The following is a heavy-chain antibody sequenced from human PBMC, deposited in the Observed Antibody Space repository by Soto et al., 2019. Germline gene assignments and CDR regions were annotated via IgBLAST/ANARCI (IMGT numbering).Heavy chain of an antibody. CDR3: AKVATVSGMDV. CDR2: ISGSGTTT. J-gene: IGHJ6*02. CDR1: GFIFSSYA. D-gene: IGHD4-4*01. V-gene: IGHV3-23*01. Sequence: PGGSLRLSCAASGFIFSSYALSWVRQAPGKGLEWVSAISGSGTTTYYADSVKGRFTFSRDNSKNMLYLQMNTLRAEDTAVYYCAKVATVSGMDVWGQGTTVTVSS.